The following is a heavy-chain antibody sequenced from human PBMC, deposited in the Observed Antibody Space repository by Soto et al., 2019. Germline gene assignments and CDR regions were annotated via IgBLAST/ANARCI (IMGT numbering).Heavy chain of an antibody. CDR1: GYTFSGYY. V-gene: IGHV1-2*02. Sequence: QVQLVQSGAEVKEPGASVKVSCKASGYTFSGYYMQWVRQAPGQGLEWMGWINPNSAATNYAQKFQGRVTMTRDTSISTAYMELSRLRPDDTAVCYCASGYYYGVLAQYPSPYLDYVGQGTRVTVCS. J-gene: IGHJ4*02. CDR2: INPNSAAT. D-gene: IGHD3-22*01. CDR3: ASGYYYGVLAQYPSPYLDY.